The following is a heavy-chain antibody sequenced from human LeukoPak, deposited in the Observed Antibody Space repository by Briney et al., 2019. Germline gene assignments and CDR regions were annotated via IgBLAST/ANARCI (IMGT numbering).Heavy chain of an antibody. CDR1: GFTFSSYS. J-gene: IGHJ4*02. V-gene: IGHV3-53*01. CDR3: ARGRRDYGDYPY. CDR2: IYSGGDT. D-gene: IGHD4-17*01. Sequence: GSLRLSCAASGFTFSSYSMNWVRQAPGKGLEWVSVIYSGGDTYSADSVKGRFTTSRDNSKNTVYLQMNSLRVEDTAVYYCARGRRDYGDYPYWGQGTLVTVSS.